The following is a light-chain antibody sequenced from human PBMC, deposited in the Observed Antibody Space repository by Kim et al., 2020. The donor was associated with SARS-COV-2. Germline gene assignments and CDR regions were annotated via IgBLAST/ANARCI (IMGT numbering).Light chain of an antibody. V-gene: IGLV2-11*01. CDR3: CSYAGTYTFV. CDR2: DVT. Sequence: QSALTQPRSVSESPGQSVTISCTGSSSDVGGYNYVSWFQQYPGKAPKLMIYDVTKRPSGVPDRFSGSKSGNTASLTISGLQAEDEAEYYCCSYAGTYTFVFGGGTKVTVL. CDR1: SSDVGGYNY. J-gene: IGLJ2*01.